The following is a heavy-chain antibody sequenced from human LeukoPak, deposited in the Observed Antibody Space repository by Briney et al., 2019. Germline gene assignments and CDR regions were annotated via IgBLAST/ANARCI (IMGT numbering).Heavy chain of an antibody. Sequence: SETLSLTCTVSDGSIRSYYWSWIRQPPGKGLEWIGYIYYSGSTNYNPSLKSRVTISVDTSKNQFSLKLSSVTAADTAVYYCAREVSVGAIDYWGQGTLVTVSS. J-gene: IGHJ4*02. CDR2: IYYSGST. CDR3: AREVSVGAIDY. V-gene: IGHV4-59*01. CDR1: DGSIRSYY. D-gene: IGHD1-26*01.